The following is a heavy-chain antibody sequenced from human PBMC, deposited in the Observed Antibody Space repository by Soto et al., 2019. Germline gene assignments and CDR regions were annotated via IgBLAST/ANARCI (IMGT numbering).Heavy chain of an antibody. Sequence: QLQLQESGPGLVKPSETLSLTCTVSGGCISSSSYYWVWIRQPPGKGLEWIGTIYYSGSTYYNPSLTSRVTISVDTSKNQFSLKLSSVTAADTAVYYCARQVSGSYTAFDIWGQGTVVTVSS. CDR3: ARQVSGSYTAFDI. V-gene: IGHV4-39*01. CDR1: GGCISSSSYY. D-gene: IGHD1-26*01. J-gene: IGHJ3*02. CDR2: IYYSGST.